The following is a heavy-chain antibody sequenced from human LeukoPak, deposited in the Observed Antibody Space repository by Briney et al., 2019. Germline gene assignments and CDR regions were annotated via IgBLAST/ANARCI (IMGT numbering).Heavy chain of an antibody. CDR2: IIPILGIA. CDR3: ARVICSGGSCYSDY. CDR1: GSTFSSYA. Sequence: SVKVSCKASGSTFSSYAISWVRQAPGQGLEWMGRIIPILGIANYAQKFQGRVTITADKSTSTAYMELSSLRSEDTAVYYCARVICSGGSCYSDYWGQGTLVTVSS. V-gene: IGHV1-69*04. J-gene: IGHJ4*02. D-gene: IGHD2-15*01.